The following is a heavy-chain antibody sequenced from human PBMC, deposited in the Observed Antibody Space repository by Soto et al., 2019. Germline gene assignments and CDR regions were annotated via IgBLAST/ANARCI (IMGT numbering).Heavy chain of an antibody. CDR2: IHSDGSTT. V-gene: IGHV3-74*01. CDR3: VRGDKGGFDL. Sequence: EVQLVESEGGLVQRGGALRLSLAASGFTFNYYWMHWGRQAPGQGLVWVSHIHSDGSTTTYADSVKGRFIISRDNAKNTLYLQMNSLRAEDTAVYYCVRGDKGGFDLWGQGTTVTVSS. CDR1: GFTFNYYW. D-gene: IGHD2-21*02. J-gene: IGHJ3*01.